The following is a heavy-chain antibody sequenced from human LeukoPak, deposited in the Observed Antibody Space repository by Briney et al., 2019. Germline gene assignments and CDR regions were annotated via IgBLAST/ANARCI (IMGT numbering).Heavy chain of an antibody. Sequence: PSETLSLTCTVSGGSISSGGYYWRWICQHPGKGLEWNGYIYYSGSTYYNPSLKSRVTISVDTSKNQFSLKLSSVTAADTAVYYCARDRYGDYVDYWGQGTLVTVSS. J-gene: IGHJ4*02. D-gene: IGHD4-17*01. V-gene: IGHV4-31*03. CDR2: IYYSGST. CDR3: ARDRYGDYVDY. CDR1: GGSISSGGYY.